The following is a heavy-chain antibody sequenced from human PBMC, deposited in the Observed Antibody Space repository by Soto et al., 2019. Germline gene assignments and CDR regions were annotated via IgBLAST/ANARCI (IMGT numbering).Heavy chain of an antibody. J-gene: IGHJ4*02. CDR2: ISYDGSNK. V-gene: IGHV3-30*18. Sequence: PGGSLRLSCAASGFTFSSYGMHWVRQAPGKGLEWVAVISYDGSNKYYADSVKGRFTISRDNSKNTLYLQMNSLRAEDTAVYYCAKDFGSGHRVVSGYWGQGTLVTVSS. D-gene: IGHD6-19*01. CDR1: GFTFSSYG. CDR3: AKDFGSGHRVVSGY.